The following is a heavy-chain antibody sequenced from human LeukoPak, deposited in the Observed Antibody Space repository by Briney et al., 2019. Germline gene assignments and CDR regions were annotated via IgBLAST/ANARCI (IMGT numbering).Heavy chain of an antibody. Sequence: PSETLSLTCTVSGVSISSSTYYWGWIRQPPGKGLEWIGTIYYSGSTYYNPSLKSRVTMSVDTSKNQFSLKLSSVTAADTAVYYCARGQYCSGGSCLLDYWGQGTLVTVSS. CDR3: ARGQYCSGGSCLLDY. CDR1: GVSISSSTYY. D-gene: IGHD2-15*01. J-gene: IGHJ4*02. V-gene: IGHV4-39*07. CDR2: IYYSGST.